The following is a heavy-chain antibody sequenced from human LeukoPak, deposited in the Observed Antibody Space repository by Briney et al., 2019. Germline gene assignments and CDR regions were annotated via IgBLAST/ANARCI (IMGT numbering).Heavy chain of an antibody. Sequence: QESGPGLVKPSETLSLTCTVSGGSISSSSYYWGWIRQPPGKGLEWLGSIYYSGSTYYNPSLKSRVTISVDTSKNQFSLKLSSVTAADTAVYYCASAYYDFWSGYFPIWGQGTLVTVSS. CDR1: GGSISSSSYY. J-gene: IGHJ3*02. CDR2: IYYSGST. V-gene: IGHV4-39*01. CDR3: ASAYYDFWSGYFPI. D-gene: IGHD3-3*01.